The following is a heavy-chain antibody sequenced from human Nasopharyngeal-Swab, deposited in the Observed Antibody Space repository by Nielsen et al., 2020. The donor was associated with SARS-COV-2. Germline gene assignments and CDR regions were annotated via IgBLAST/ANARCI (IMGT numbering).Heavy chain of an antibody. J-gene: IGHJ3*02. CDR1: GYTFTGYY. Sequence: ASVKVSCKASGYTFTGYYMHWVRQAPGQGLEWMGWINPNSGGTNYAQKFQGWVTMTRDTSISTAYMELSRLRSDDTAVYYCARGKAGSGSPVVFDIWGQGTMVTVSS. CDR2: INPNSGGT. D-gene: IGHD1-26*01. V-gene: IGHV1-2*04. CDR3: ARGKAGSGSPVVFDI.